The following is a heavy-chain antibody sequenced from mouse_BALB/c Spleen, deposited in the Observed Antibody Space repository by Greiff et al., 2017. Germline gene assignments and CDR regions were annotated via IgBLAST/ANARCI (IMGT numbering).Heavy chain of an antibody. J-gene: IGHJ4*01. CDR3: ATIYYDYDWAMDY. CDR2: IWAGGST. CDR1: GFSLTSYG. Sequence: QVQLKESGPGLVAPSQSLSITCTVSGFSLTSYGVHWVRQPPGKGLEWLGVIWAGGSTNYNSALMSRLSISKDNSKSQVFLKMNSLQTDDTAMYYCATIYYDYDWAMDYWGQGTSVTVSS. D-gene: IGHD2-4*01. V-gene: IGHV2-9*02.